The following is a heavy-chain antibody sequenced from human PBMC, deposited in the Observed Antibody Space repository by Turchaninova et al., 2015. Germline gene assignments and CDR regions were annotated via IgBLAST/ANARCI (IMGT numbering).Heavy chain of an antibody. D-gene: IGHD1-26*01. CDR2: LYLDADK. J-gene: IGHJ4*02. Sequence: QVTLKESGPALVKPTQTLTLTCTFSGFSLSTSGMRVSWIRQPPGTALEWLARLYLDADKFYNTSLKTRITISKETSKNQVVLTMPNMDPFYTATYYCAREVGANDPFDCWGQGTLVIVSS. V-gene: IGHV2-70*04. CDR1: GFSLSTSGMR. CDR3: AREVGANDPFDC.